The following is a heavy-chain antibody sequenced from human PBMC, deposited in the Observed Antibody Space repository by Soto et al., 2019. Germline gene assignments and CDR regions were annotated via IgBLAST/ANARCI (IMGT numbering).Heavy chain of an antibody. CDR2: IAGSGGDT. CDR1: GFTFSSYA. V-gene: IGHV3-23*01. CDR3: AKEIVAAAYVETSPFDF. Sequence: EVRLLESGGGLVQPGGSLRLSCAASGFTFSSYAMGWVRQAPGKGLEWVSGIAGSGGDTSFADSVKGRFTISRDNSENTLYLNMNSLRAEDTARYFCAKEIVAAAYVETSPFDFWGQGTLVTVSS. D-gene: IGHD2-15*01. J-gene: IGHJ4*02.